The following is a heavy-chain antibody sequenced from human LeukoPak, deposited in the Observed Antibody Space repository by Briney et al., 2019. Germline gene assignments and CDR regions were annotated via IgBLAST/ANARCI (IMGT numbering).Heavy chain of an antibody. CDR2: IHYSGST. J-gene: IGHJ5*02. CDR1: GGSISSSSYY. D-gene: IGHD6-19*01. V-gene: IGHV4-39*07. CDR3: ARVYSKGYSSGWYMARWFDP. Sequence: SETLSLTCTVSGGSISSSSYYWGWIRQPPGNGLEWIGSIHYSGSTYYNPSLKSRVTISVDTSKNQFSLKLSSVTAADTAVYYCARVYSKGYSSGWYMARWFDPWGQGTLVTVSS.